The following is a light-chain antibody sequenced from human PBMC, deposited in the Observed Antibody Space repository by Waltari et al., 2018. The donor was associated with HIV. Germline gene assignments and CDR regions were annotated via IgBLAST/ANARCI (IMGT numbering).Light chain of an antibody. CDR1: QTVGLN. V-gene: IGKV3-15*01. CDR3: QQYDVWPLT. Sequence: DILLTQSPSTLSVSPGVRATLSCRASQTVGLNLAWYQQRPGQPPTLLVYGASIRASGLSSRFSGSGSGTEFTRTITSVRSEDFAMYFCQQYDVWPLTFGGGTNVDLK. CDR2: GAS. J-gene: IGKJ4*01.